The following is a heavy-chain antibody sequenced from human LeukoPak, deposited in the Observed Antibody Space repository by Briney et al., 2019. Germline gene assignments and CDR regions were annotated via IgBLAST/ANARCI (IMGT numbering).Heavy chain of an antibody. Sequence: SETLSLTCTVSGGSISSSSYYWGWIRQPPGKGLEWIGTIYYSGSTYYNPSLKSRVTISVDTSKNQFSLKLSSVTAADTAVYYCAGRYDYSNYIDYWGQGTLVTVSS. V-gene: IGHV4-39*01. CDR2: IYYSGST. CDR3: AGRYDYSNYIDY. CDR1: GGSISSSSYY. D-gene: IGHD4-11*01. J-gene: IGHJ4*02.